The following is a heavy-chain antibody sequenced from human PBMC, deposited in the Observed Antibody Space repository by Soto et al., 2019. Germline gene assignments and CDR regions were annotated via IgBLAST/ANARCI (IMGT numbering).Heavy chain of an antibody. CDR3: AKGGSGSYSNAFDI. Sequence: QLQLQESGPGLVKPSETLSLTCTVSGGSISSSSYYWGWIRQPPGKGLEWIGSIYYSGSTYYNPSLKSRVTISVDRSQNQFSRKLSSVTAADTAVYYCAKGGSGSYSNAFDIWGQGTMVTVSS. CDR1: GGSISSSSYY. CDR2: IYYSGST. V-gene: IGHV4-39*01. D-gene: IGHD3-10*01. J-gene: IGHJ3*02.